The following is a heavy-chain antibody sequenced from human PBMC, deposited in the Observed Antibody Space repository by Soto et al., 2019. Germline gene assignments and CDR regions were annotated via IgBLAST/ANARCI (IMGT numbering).Heavy chain of an antibody. CDR3: AKDSGYSSGWYPPGYFQH. Sequence: VQLVESGGGVVQPGRSLRLSCAASGFTFSSYGMHWVRQAPGKGLEWVAVISYDGSNKYYADSVKGRFTISRDNSKNTLYLQMNSLRAEDTAVYYCAKDSGYSSGWYPPGYFQHWGQGTLVTVSS. CDR2: ISYDGSNK. V-gene: IGHV3-30*18. D-gene: IGHD6-19*01. CDR1: GFTFSSYG. J-gene: IGHJ1*01.